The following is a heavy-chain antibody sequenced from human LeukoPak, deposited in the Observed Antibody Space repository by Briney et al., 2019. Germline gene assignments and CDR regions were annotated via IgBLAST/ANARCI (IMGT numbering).Heavy chain of an antibody. CDR3: ARGTSLMDY. D-gene: IGHD3-16*01. CDR2: IYTTGST. J-gene: IGHJ4*02. CDR1: GASISSGGYY. Sequence: PSETLSLTCTVSGASISSGGYYWSWVRQPAGKGVEWIGRIYTTGSTDYNPSFKSRVTISVDTSKNQFSLKLNSVTAADTAVYYCARGTSLMDYWGQGNLVTISS. V-gene: IGHV4-61*02.